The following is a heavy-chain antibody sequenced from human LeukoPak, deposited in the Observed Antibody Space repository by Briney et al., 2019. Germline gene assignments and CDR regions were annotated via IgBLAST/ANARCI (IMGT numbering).Heavy chain of an antibody. CDR3: ARVGSGHFDY. CDR1: GGSTSSYY. Sequence: SETLSLTCTVSGGSTSSYYWSWIRQPPGKGLEWIGYVYYSGNTNYNPSLKSRVTIPVDTSKNQFSLNLRSVTAADTAVYYCARVGSGHFDYWGQGTLVTVSS. D-gene: IGHD2-15*01. V-gene: IGHV4-59*01. CDR2: VYYSGNT. J-gene: IGHJ4*02.